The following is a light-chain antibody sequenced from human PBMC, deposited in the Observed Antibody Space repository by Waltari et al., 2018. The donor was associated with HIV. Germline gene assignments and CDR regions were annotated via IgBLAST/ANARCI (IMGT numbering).Light chain of an antibody. CDR3: SSYSSSITLYVV. V-gene: IGLV2-14*01. CDR1: SSDVGGYNY. Sequence: QSALTQPASVSGSPGQSITISCTGTSSDVGGYNYVSWYQHHPGKAPKLMMSEVSNRPSVVSNRGSGARSGNTASLTISGLQAEDEADYYCSSYSSSITLYVVFGGGTKLTVL. J-gene: IGLJ2*01. CDR2: EVS.